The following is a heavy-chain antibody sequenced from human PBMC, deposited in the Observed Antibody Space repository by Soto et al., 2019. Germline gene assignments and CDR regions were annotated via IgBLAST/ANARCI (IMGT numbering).Heavy chain of an antibody. CDR1: GFTFSSYA. CDR2: ISYDGSNK. CDR3: ARGRRIGPAPRYPPDY. D-gene: IGHD2-2*01. J-gene: IGHJ4*02. Sequence: QVQLVESGGGVVQPGRSLRLSCAASGFTFSSYAMHWVRQAPGKGLEWVAVISYDGSNKYYADSVKGRFTISRDNSKNTLYLQMNSLRAEDSAVYYCARGRRIGPAPRYPPDYWGQGTLVTVSS. V-gene: IGHV3-30-3*01.